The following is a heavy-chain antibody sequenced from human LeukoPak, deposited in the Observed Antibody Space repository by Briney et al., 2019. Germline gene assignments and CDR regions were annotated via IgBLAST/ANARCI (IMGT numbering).Heavy chain of an antibody. CDR2: IYYSGST. J-gene: IGHJ5*02. CDR3: AREVDSSYSGDWFDP. CDR1: GGSISSYY. Sequence: PSETLSLTCTVSGGSISSYYWSWIRQPPGKGLEWIGYIYYSGSTNYNPSLKSRVTISVDTSKNQFSLKLSSVTAADTAVYYCAREVDSSYSGDWFDPWGQGTLVTVSS. D-gene: IGHD6-6*01. V-gene: IGHV4-59*01.